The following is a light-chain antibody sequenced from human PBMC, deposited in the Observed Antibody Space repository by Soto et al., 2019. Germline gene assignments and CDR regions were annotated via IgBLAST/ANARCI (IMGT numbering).Light chain of an antibody. CDR1: QRVGSNY. J-gene: IGKJ1*01. CDR2: GAY. V-gene: IGKV3-20*01. CDR3: QQYGSTRWT. Sequence: EIVITQSPATLSVSPVERATLSCRASQRVGSNYLAWYQQNPGQPPRLLIHGAYSRATGITDRFSGSGSGTDFTLTISRLEPEDFAVYYCQQYGSTRWTFGQGTKVDIK.